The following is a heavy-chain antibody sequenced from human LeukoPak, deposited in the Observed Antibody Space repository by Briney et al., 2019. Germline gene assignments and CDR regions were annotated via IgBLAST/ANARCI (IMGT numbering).Heavy chain of an antibody. J-gene: IGHJ4*02. CDR2: ISAYNGNT. CDR3: ARAEDIVVVPAAYDY. CDR1: GYTFTSFA. V-gene: IGHV1-18*01. D-gene: IGHD2-2*01. Sequence: ASVKVSCKASGYTFTSFAISWVRQAPGQGLEWMGWISAYNGNTNYAQKLQGRVTVTTDTSTSTAYMELRSLRSDDTAVYYCARAEDIVVVPAAYDYWGQGTLVTVSS.